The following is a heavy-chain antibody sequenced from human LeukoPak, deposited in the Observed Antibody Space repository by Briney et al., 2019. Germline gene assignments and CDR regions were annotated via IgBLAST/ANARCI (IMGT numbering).Heavy chain of an antibody. D-gene: IGHD2-15*01. V-gene: IGHV4-30-4*08. CDR2: IYYSGST. CDR3: ARGRIAATHYYYYYYMDV. J-gene: IGHJ6*03. CDR1: GGSISSGDYY. Sequence: SQTLSLTCTFSGGSISSGDYYWSWIRQPPGKGLEWIGYIYYSGSTYYNPSLKSRVTISVDTSKNQFSLKLSSVTAADTAVYYCARGRIAATHYYYYYYMDVWDKGTTVTVSS.